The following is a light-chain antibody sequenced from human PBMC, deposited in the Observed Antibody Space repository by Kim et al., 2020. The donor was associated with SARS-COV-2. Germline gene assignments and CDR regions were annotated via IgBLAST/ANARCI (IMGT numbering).Light chain of an antibody. CDR1: QTISNDF. CDR2: GVS. V-gene: IGKV3-20*01. CDR3: QQYGGTPPYA. J-gene: IGKJ2*01. Sequence: SPGERATLSCRASQTISNDFLAWYQQRLGQAPRLIIYGVSKRATGIPNRFSGGGAGRDVALTISRVEPEDFAVYYCQQYGGTPPYAFGQGTKLEI.